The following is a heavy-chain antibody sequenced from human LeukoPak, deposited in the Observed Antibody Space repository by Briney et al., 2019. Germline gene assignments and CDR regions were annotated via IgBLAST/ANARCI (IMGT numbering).Heavy chain of an antibody. CDR2: IYYSGST. CDR3: ASSSGSSSYGMDV. V-gene: IGHV4-59*01. CDR1: GGSISSYY. Sequence: SETLSLTCTVSGGSISSYYWSWIRQPPGKGLEWIGYIYYSGSTNYNPSLKSRVTISVDTSKNQFSLKLSSVTAADTAVYYCASSSGSSSYGMDVWGQGTTVTVSS. J-gene: IGHJ6*02. D-gene: IGHD1-26*01.